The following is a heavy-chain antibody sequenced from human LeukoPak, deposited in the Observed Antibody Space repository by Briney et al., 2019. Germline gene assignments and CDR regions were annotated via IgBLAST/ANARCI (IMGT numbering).Heavy chain of an antibody. V-gene: IGHV5-51*01. CDR3: ARHRGPVWFGELFDAFDI. D-gene: IGHD3-10*01. CDR2: IYPGDSDT. Sequence: GESLKISCRGSGYSFTSYWIGWVRQMPGKGLEWMGIIYPGDSDTRYSPSFQGQVTISADKSISTAYLQWSSLKASDTDMYYCARHRGPVWFGELFDAFDIWGQGTMVTVSS. CDR1: GYSFTSYW. J-gene: IGHJ3*02.